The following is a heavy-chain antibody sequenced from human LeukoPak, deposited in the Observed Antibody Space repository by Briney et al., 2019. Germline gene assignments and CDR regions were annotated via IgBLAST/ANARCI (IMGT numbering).Heavy chain of an antibody. Sequence: PGGSLRLSCAASGFTFDDYGMSWVRQAPGKGLEWVSGINWNGGSTGYADSVKGRFTIARNNAKNSLYLQMHSLRADDTAVYYCAMKAVPRPRLHDAFDFWGQGTVVSVSS. V-gene: IGHV3-20*04. CDR2: INWNGGST. J-gene: IGHJ3*01. CDR3: AMKAVPRPRLHDAFDF. CDR1: GFTFDDYG. D-gene: IGHD5-24*01.